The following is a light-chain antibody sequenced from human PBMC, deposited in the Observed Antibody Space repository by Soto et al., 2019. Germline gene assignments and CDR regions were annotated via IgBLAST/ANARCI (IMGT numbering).Light chain of an antibody. CDR2: DVS. V-gene: IGLV2-14*03. CDR3: SSYTSSSTGVV. Sequence: QSVPTQPASVSGSPGQSITISCSGTSSDVGGYNYVSWYQHHPGKAPKLMIYDVSNRPSGVSNRFSGSKSGNTASLTISGLQAEDEADYYCSSYTSSSTGVVFGGGTKLTVL. CDR1: SSDVGGYNY. J-gene: IGLJ2*01.